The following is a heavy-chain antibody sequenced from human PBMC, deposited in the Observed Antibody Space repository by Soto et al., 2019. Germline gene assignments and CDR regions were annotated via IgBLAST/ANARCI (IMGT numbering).Heavy chain of an antibody. D-gene: IGHD4-17*01. CDR3: ARDGQTTVTTWGYYHYGMDV. CDR2: IYYSGST. J-gene: IGHJ6*02. V-gene: IGHV4-59*01. Sequence: SETLSLSCTVSGGSISSYYWSWIRQPPGKGLEWIGYIYYSGSTNYNPSLKSRVTISVDTSKNQFSLKLSSVTAADTAVYYCARDGQTTVTTWGYYHYGMDVWGQGTTVTVSS. CDR1: GGSISSYY.